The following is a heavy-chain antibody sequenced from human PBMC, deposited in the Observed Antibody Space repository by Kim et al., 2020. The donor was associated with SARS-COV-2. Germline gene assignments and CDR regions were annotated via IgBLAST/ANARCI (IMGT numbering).Heavy chain of an antibody. CDR3: ARRGDLWFGELSDAFDI. Sequence: GESLKISCKGSGYSFTSYWIGWVRQMPGKGLEWMGIIYPGDSDTRYSPSFQGQVTISADKSISTAYLQWSSLKASDTAMYYCARRGDLWFGELSDAFDIWGQGTMVTVSS. V-gene: IGHV5-51*01. D-gene: IGHD3-10*01. CDR1: GYSFTSYW. J-gene: IGHJ3*02. CDR2: IYPGDSDT.